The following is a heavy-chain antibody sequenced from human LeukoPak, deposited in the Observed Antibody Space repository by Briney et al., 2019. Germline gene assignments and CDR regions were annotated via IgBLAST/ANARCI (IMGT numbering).Heavy chain of an antibody. CDR2: ISSSGGST. J-gene: IGHJ4*02. CDR3: AKWGDYDILTGYYVSDF. CDR1: GFTFSSHA. V-gene: IGHV3-23*01. Sequence: TGGSLRLSCAASGFTFSSHAMNWVRQAPGKGLEWVSVISSSGGSTYYADSVKGRFTISRDNSKNTLYLQMNSLRAEDTAVYYCAKWGDYDILTGYYVSDFWGQGTLVTVSS. D-gene: IGHD3-9*01.